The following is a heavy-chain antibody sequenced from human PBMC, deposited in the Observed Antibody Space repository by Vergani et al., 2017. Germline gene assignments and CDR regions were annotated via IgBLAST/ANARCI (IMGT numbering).Heavy chain of an antibody. V-gene: IGHV4-61*01. D-gene: IGHD4-23*01. CDR2: IYYSGST. Sequence: QVKLQESGPGLLKPSQTLSLTCTVSGESIRSGSHYWSWIRQPPGKGLEWIGYIYYSGSTNYNPSLKSRVTISVDTSKNQFSLKLSSVTAADTAVYYCAGVYGGNSGGFDYWGQGTLVTVSS. CDR1: GESIRSGSHY. CDR3: AGVYGGNSGGFDY. J-gene: IGHJ4*02.